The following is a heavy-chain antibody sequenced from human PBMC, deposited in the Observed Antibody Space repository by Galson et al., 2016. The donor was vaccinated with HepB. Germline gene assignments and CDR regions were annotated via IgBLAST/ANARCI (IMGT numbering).Heavy chain of an antibody. CDR2: ISGSGAYT. J-gene: IGHJ4*02. Sequence: SLRLSCAASGFTFRSYAMSWVRQVPGKGLEWVSSISGSGAYTHYADSVKGRFTISRDNSKNILYLQMSSLRVEDTSVYYCVRQPTYGYPFDYWGQGTLVTVSS. CDR1: GFTFRSYA. CDR3: VRQPTYGYPFDY. V-gene: IGHV3-23*01. D-gene: IGHD5-18*01.